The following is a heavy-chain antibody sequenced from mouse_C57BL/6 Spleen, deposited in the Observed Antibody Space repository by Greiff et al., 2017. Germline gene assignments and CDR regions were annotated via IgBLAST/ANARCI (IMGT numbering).Heavy chain of an antibody. J-gene: IGHJ4*01. Sequence: QVKLQQPGAELVRPGSSVKLSCKASGYTFTSYWMPWVKQRPIQGLEWISNIDPSDSETHYNQKFTDNATLTVDNSSSTAYMQLSILTSDDSAVDYCARRGSSLYYYAMDYWGQGTSVTVSS. D-gene: IGHD1-1*01. CDR1: GYTFTSYW. CDR2: IDPSDSET. V-gene: IGHV1-52*01. CDR3: ARRGSSLYYYAMDY.